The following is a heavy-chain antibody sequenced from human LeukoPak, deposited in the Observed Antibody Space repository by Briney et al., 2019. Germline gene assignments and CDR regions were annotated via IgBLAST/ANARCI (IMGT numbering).Heavy chain of an antibody. Sequence: DPSQTLSLTCTVSGGSISSGAYYWSWIRQHPGKGLEWIGYIYNSGSTYYNPSLKSRLSISVGTSKNQFSLKLSSVTAADTAVYYCAREYYYDSSGFYSHDAFDIWGQGTMVTVSS. CDR3: AREYYYDSSGFYSHDAFDI. J-gene: IGHJ3*02. CDR1: GGSISSGAYY. V-gene: IGHV4-31*03. D-gene: IGHD3-22*01. CDR2: IYNSGST.